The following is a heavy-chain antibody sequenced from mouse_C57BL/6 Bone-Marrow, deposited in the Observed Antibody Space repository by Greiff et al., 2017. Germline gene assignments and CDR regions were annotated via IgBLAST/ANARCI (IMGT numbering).Heavy chain of an antibody. V-gene: IGHV1-80*01. CDR1: GYAFSSYW. CDR2: IFPGDGDT. J-gene: IGHJ3*01. Sequence: VQGVESGAELVKPGASVKISCKASGYAFSSYWMNWVKQRPGKGLEWIGQIFPGDGDTNYNGKFKGKATLTADKYSSTTYMQLSSLTSEDSAVYFCARGAYWGQGTLVTVSA. CDR3: ARGAY.